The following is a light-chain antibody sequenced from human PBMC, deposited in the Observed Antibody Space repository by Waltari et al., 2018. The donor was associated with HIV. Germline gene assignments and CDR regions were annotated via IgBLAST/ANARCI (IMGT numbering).Light chain of an antibody. Sequence: QSVLTQPPSVSATPGQKVTIPCSGSTSNIVTNYVSWYQHFSGTVPKVLIDDNHKRSSGIPDRFSGSKSGTSATLDISGLQTGDEAHYYCGTWDTSLSAWIFGTGTKVTVL. J-gene: IGLJ1*01. V-gene: IGLV1-51*01. CDR2: DNH. CDR3: GTWDTSLSAWI. CDR1: TSNIVTNY.